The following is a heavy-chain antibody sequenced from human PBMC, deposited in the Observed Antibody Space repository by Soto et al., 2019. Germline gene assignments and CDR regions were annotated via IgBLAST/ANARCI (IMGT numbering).Heavy chain of an antibody. Sequence: TLSLTCTVSGGSISSGDYYWSWIRQPPGKGLEWIGYIYYSGSTYYNPSLKSRVTISVDTSKNQFSLKLSSVTAADTAVYYCADYYDSSGYFDYWGQGXLVTVYS. CDR1: GGSISSGDYY. V-gene: IGHV4-30-4*01. CDR3: ADYYDSSGYFDY. CDR2: IYYSGST. D-gene: IGHD3-22*01. J-gene: IGHJ4*02.